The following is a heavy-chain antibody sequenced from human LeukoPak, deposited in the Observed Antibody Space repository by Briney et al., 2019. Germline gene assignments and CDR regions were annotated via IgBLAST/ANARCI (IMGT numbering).Heavy chain of an antibody. CDR2: FDPEDGET. CDR1: GYTLTELS. CDR3: ATVGGYLAGDGFDY. Sequence: ASVKVSCKVSGYTLTELSMHWVRQAPGKGLEWMGGFDPEDGETIYAQKFRGRVTMTEDTSTDTAYMELSSLRSEDTAVYYCATVGGYLAGDGFDYWGQGTLVTVSS. J-gene: IGHJ4*02. V-gene: IGHV1-24*01. D-gene: IGHD1-26*01.